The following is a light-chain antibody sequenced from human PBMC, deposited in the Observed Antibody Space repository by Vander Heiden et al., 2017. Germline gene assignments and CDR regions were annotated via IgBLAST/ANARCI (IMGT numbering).Light chain of an antibody. CDR3: SSYETSRIVGV. CDR2: EVN. Sequence: QSALTQPDSMSTSPGISITISCTGTSSDIGDHNYVSWHQQHPGKAPKLMIYEVNNRPSGVSSRFSGSKSGNTASLTISGLQPEDEADYYCSSYETSRIVGVFGTGTKVTVL. J-gene: IGLJ1*01. V-gene: IGLV2-14*03. CDR1: SSDIGDHNY.